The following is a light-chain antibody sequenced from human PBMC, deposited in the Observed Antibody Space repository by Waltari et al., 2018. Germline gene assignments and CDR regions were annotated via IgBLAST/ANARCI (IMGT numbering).Light chain of an antibody. V-gene: IGLV1-51*01. CDR1: SSKIGNNY. CDR2: DSS. CDR3: GTWDGSLSAGV. J-gene: IGLJ3*02. Sequence: QSVWTQPPSVSAAPGQKVTISCSGSSSKIGNNYVSWSQQHPGTAPKLLIYDSSRRPSRIPDRSAGSKAGPSATLGITGVQTGEEADYYCGTWDGSLSAGVFGGGTKLTVL.